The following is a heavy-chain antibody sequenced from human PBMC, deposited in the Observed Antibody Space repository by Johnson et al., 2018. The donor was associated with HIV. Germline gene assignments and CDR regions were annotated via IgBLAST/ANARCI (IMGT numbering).Heavy chain of an antibody. J-gene: IGHJ3*02. CDR3: ARDRSPTFIATAGRDGSDI. D-gene: IGHD6-13*01. CDR1: GFTFSSYG. CDR2: IRFDGSNK. V-gene: IGHV3-30*02. Sequence: QVQLVESGGGVVQPGGSLRLSCAASGFTFSSYGMHWVRQAPGKGLEWVAFIRFDGSNKYYADSVKGRFTISRDNSKNTLYLQMNSLRAEDTAVYYCARDRSPTFIATAGRDGSDIWGQGTMVSVSS.